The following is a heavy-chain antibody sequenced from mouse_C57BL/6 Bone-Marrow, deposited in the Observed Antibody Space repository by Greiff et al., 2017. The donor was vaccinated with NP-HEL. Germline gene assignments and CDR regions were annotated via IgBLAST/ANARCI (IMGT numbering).Heavy chain of an antibody. CDR1: GYTFTSYW. V-gene: IGHV1-52*01. CDR2: IDPSDSET. Sequence: QVQLQQPGAELVRPGSSVKLSCKASGYTFTSYWMHWVKQRPLQGLEWIGNIDPSDSETHYNQKFKDKATLTVDKSSSTAYMQLSSLTSEDSAVYYCATPLIYYYGSSPGVWGTGTTVTVSS. CDR3: ATPLIYYYGSSPGV. D-gene: IGHD1-1*01. J-gene: IGHJ1*03.